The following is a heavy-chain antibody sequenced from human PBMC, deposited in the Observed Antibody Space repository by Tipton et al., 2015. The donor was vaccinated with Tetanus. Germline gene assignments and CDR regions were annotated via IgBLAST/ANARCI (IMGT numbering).Heavy chain of an antibody. CDR1: GGSLSTYF. J-gene: IGHJ3*01. D-gene: IGHD1-1*01. CDR2: ISYTGST. Sequence: TLSLTCTVSGGSLSTYFWTWIRQPPGKGLEWVGYISYTGSTNYNPSLESRLSISLNTSHNQISLKLTPPAATDTAVYYCARLTTPFNTFDLWGQGRLVTVSS. CDR3: ARLTTPFNTFDL. V-gene: IGHV4-59*01.